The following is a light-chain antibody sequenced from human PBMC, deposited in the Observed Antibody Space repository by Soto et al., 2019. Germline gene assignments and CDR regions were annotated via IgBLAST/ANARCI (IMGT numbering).Light chain of an antibody. CDR1: QSISSN. CDR3: QQYNDWPPKYT. CDR2: AAS. Sequence: EIVMTQSPATLSVSPGERATLSCRASQSISSNLAWYQQKPDQAPRLLIYAASTRATGVPASFSGSESGTEFTLTISSLQSEDSAVYYCQQYNDWPPKYTFGQGTKLEIK. V-gene: IGKV3-15*01. J-gene: IGKJ2*01.